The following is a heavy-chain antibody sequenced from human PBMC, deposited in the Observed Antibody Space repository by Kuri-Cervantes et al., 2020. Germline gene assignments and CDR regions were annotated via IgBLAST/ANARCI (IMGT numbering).Heavy chain of an antibody. CDR1: GFIFSYYK. D-gene: IGHD2-2*01. CDR2: ISSSSSTI. Sequence: GGSLRLSCVVSGFIFSYYKMYWVRQAPGKGLEWVSYISSSSSTIYYADSVKGRFTISRDNAKNSLYLQMNSLRDEDTAVYYCAALSDMYQLLLDYWGQGTLVTVSS. J-gene: IGHJ4*02. V-gene: IGHV3-48*02. CDR3: AALSDMYQLLLDY.